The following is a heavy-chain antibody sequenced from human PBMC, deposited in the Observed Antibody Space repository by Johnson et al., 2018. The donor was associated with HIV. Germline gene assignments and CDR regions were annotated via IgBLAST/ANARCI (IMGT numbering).Heavy chain of an antibody. V-gene: IGHV3-30*14. CDR1: GFTFSNYA. D-gene: IGHD1-26*01. Sequence: QVQLVESGGGVVQPGRSLRLSCPASGFTFSNYAMHWVRQAPGKGLEWVAVIYSGGNTYYADTVKGRFTISRDSSKNTLYLQMNNLRAEDTAVYYCARDLVVGDHSTPLSHAFDIWGQGTMVTVSS. CDR3: ARDLVVGDHSTPLSHAFDI. J-gene: IGHJ3*02. CDR2: IYSGGNT.